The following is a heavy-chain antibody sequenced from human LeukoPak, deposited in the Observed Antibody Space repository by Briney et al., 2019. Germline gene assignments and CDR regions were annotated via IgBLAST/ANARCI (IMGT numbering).Heavy chain of an antibody. Sequence: PGRSLRLSCAASGFTFSSYAMQWVRQAPGKGLEWVVVISYDGNNKYYADSVKGRFTISRNNAKNSVYLQMNSQRAVDTAVYYCARDPVSTGDYMDVWGKGTTVTVSS. D-gene: IGHD1-1*01. V-gene: IGHV3-30*04. CDR3: ARDPVSTGDYMDV. CDR1: GFTFSSYA. J-gene: IGHJ6*03. CDR2: ISYDGNNK.